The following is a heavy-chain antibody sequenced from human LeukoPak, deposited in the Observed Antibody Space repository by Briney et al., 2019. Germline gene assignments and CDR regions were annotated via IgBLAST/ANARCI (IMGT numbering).Heavy chain of an antibody. Sequence: PGGSLRLSCAASGFTFSSYWMSWVRQAPGKGLEWVANIKQDGSEKSYVDSVKGRFTISRDNAKNSPYLQMNSLRAEDTVVYYCARDFLLRTAPDYWGQGTLVTVSS. CDR1: GFTFSSYW. CDR3: ARDFLLRTAPDY. CDR2: IKQDGSEK. D-gene: IGHD2-15*01. J-gene: IGHJ4*02. V-gene: IGHV3-7*01.